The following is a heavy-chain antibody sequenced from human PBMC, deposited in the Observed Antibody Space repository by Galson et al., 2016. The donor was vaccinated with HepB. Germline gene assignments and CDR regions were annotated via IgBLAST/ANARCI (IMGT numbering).Heavy chain of an antibody. CDR2: ISSSGSYNT. Sequence: SLRLSCAASGFSFSDYYMTWIRQAPGKGLEWVSYISSSGSYNTNYADSVKSRFAISRDNAKNSLYLQMDSLRVEDTAVYYCARAGSELDYWGQGTLVTGSS. CDR3: ARAGSELDY. V-gene: IGHV3-11*05. D-gene: IGHD6-19*01. CDR1: GFSFSDYY. J-gene: IGHJ4*02.